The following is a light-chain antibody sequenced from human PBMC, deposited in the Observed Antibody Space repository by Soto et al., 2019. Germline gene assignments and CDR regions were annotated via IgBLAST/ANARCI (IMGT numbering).Light chain of an antibody. V-gene: IGLV2-11*01. CDR2: DVT. CDR1: YNH. J-gene: IGLJ2*01. CDR3: CSHEGTDTVV. Sequence: QSVLTQPRSVSGSPGQSVTISCTGAYNHVSWYRHHPGQVPKLLIYDVTKRPSGVPDRFSGSKSDNTASLTISGLQAEDEADYFCCSHEGTDTVVFGGGTQLTVL.